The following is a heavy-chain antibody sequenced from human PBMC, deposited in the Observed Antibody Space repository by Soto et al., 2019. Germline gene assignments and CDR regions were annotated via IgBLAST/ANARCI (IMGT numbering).Heavy chain of an antibody. CDR2: IWYDGTQK. CDR3: ARAGGHTVSGLWHFDP. CDR1: GFTFNTYS. Sequence: QVQLEESGGGVVQPGRSLRLSCEASGFTFNTYSMHWVRQPPGKGLEWLAAIWYDGTQKYYADSVKGRFIISRDNSKKTLYWERNSLRAEDPAVYSCARAGGHTVSGLWHFDPGGQGTLVTFPS. V-gene: IGHV3-33*01. D-gene: IGHD4-17*01. J-gene: IGHJ5*02.